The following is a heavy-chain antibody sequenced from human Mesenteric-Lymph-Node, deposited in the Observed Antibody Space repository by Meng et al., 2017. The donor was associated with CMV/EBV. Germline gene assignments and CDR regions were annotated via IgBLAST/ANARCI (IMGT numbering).Heavy chain of an antibody. CDR3: ATLYALRDYYYYGMDV. D-gene: IGHD2-2*02. CDR2: INPSGGST. J-gene: IGHJ6*02. CDR1: GYTFTSYY. V-gene: IGHV1-46*01. Sequence: ASVKVSCKASGYTFTSYYMHWVRQAPGQGLEWMGIINPSGGSTSYAQKFQGRVTMTRDTSTSTVYMELSSLRSEDTAVYYCATLYALRDYYYYGMDVWGQGTTVTVSS.